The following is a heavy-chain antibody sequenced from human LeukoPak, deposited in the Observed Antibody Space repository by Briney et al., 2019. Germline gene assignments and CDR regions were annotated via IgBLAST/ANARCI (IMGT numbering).Heavy chain of an antibody. Sequence: SETLSLTCAVYGGSFSGYYWSWIRQPPGKGLEWIGEINHSGSTNYNPSLKSRVTISVDTSKNQFSLKLSSVTAADTAVYYCAGGSGYYGSGSYYPRWGQGTLVTVSS. D-gene: IGHD3-10*01. CDR2: INHSGST. V-gene: IGHV4-34*01. CDR1: GGSFSGYY. CDR3: AGGSGYYGSGSYYPR. J-gene: IGHJ4*02.